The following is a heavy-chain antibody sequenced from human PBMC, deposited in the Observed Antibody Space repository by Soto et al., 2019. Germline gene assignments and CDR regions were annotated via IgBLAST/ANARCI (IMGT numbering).Heavy chain of an antibody. CDR3: AKDSVLWFGDSPYYYYGMDV. CDR2: ISGSGGST. D-gene: IGHD3-10*01. J-gene: IGHJ6*02. CDR1: GFTLSSYA. Sequence: GGSLRLSCAASGFTLSSYAMSWVRQAPGKGLEWVSAISGSGGSTYYADSVKGRFTISRDNSKNTLYLQMNSLRAEDTAVYYCAKDSVLWFGDSPYYYYGMDVWGQGTTVTVSS. V-gene: IGHV3-23*01.